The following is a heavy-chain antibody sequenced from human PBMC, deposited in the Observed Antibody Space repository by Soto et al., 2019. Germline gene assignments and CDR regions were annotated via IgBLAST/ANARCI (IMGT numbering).Heavy chain of an antibody. Sequence: SLRLSCTASGFTFSSYGFHWVRQAPGRGLEWVAVISNDGGNKYYADSVKGRFTISRDNSANTLFLRLNSLRAEDTAVYYCAKDMYYYHFSIDDLWGRGALVTVSS. J-gene: IGHJ5*02. CDR2: ISNDGGNK. D-gene: IGHD3-10*01. CDR1: GFTFSSYG. CDR3: AKDMYYYHFSIDDL. V-gene: IGHV3-30*18.